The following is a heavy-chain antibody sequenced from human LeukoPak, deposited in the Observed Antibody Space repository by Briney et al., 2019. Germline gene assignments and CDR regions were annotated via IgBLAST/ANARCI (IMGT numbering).Heavy chain of an antibody. CDR1: GFSISSGYY. Sequence: SETLSLTCVVSGFSISSGYYWGWVRQPPGKGLEWIGSIYHSGSTYYNPSLKNRVTISVDMSNNQFSLKVNSVTASDTAVYYCARDRRNTPYSYDRGGYNMDYWGQGTLVTVSS. CDR2: IYHSGST. J-gene: IGHJ4*02. V-gene: IGHV4-38-2*02. CDR3: ARDRRNTPYSYDRGGYNMDY. D-gene: IGHD3-22*01.